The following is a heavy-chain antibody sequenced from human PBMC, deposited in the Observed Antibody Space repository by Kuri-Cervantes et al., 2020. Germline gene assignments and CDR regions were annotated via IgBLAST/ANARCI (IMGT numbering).Heavy chain of an antibody. CDR3: AKDVGPTITGTKFDP. CDR2: IKSRVSGATT. CDR1: GFDFNNAW. J-gene: IGHJ5*02. V-gene: IGHV3-15*01. D-gene: IGHD1-20*01. Sequence: GESLKISCAASGFDFNNAWMSWVRQAPGKGLEWVGRIKSRVSGATTDYAAPVKGRFTISRDDSKNTLYLQMNSLRAEDTAVYYCAKDVGPTITGTKFDPWGQGTLVTVSS.